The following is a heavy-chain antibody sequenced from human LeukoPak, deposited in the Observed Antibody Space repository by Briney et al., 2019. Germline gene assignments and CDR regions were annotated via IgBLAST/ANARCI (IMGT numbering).Heavy chain of an antibody. Sequence: ASVRVSCKASGYTFTSYGISWVRQAPGQGLEWMGWISAYNGNTNYAQKLQGRVTITTDPSTTTAYMELRSLRSDDTAVYYCARSSMVRGVSPMDVWGQATTVTVSS. V-gene: IGHV1-18*01. J-gene: IGHJ6*02. CDR2: ISAYNGNT. D-gene: IGHD3-10*01. CDR3: ARSSMVRGVSPMDV. CDR1: GYTFTSYG.